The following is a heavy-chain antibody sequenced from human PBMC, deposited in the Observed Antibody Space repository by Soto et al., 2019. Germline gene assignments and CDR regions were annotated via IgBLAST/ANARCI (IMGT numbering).Heavy chain of an antibody. J-gene: IGHJ3*02. CDR3: GKDSAGYVLWGVFCAFDI. CDR1: GFTFNSYA. V-gene: IGHV3-23*01. D-gene: IGHD2-2*03. Sequence: DVQLLESGGDLVQPGGSLRLSCATSGFTFNSYAMNWVRQAPGKGLEWVSTLSGSGGSTNYADSVKGRFTISRDTSKNTLYRQMNSLRAEGTAIYYCGKDSAGYVLWGVFCAFDIWAQGTMVTVSS. CDR2: LSGSGGST.